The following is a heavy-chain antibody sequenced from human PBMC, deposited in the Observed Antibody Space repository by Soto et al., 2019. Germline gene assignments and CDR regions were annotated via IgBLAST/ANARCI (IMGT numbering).Heavy chain of an antibody. Sequence: QVQLVESGGGVVQPGGSLRLCCAASGFTFSSYAMQWVRQAPGKGLEWLTLLSYDGNTEYYADSVRGRFTVSRDNSKNTFSLQMNGPRSEDTAVYFCARGGYSYDFIIDYWGRGTLVSVSS. V-gene: IGHV3-30-3*01. J-gene: IGHJ4*02. CDR1: GFTFSSYA. D-gene: IGHD5-12*01. CDR3: ARGGYSYDFIIDY. CDR2: LSYDGNTE.